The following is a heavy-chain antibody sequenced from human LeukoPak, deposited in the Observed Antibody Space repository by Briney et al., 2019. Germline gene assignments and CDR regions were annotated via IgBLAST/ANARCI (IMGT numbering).Heavy chain of an antibody. D-gene: IGHD5-18*01. CDR2: ISTGSSTI. Sequence: GGSLRLSCAASGFTFSTYSMNWGRQAPGKGLEWVSFISTGSSTIYYADSVKGRFTISRDNAKNSLYLQMNSLRDEDTAVYYCARVAEIQLWLRSAFDYWGQGTLVTVSS. CDR3: ARVAEIQLWLRSAFDY. CDR1: GFTFSTYS. V-gene: IGHV3-48*02. J-gene: IGHJ4*02.